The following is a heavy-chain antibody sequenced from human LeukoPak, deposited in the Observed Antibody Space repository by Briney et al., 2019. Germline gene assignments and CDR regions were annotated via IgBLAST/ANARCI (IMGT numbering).Heavy chain of an antibody. J-gene: IGHJ4*02. Sequence: SQTLSLTCTVSGGSISSGGYYWSWIRQHPGKGLEWIGYIYYSGSTYYNPSLKSRVTISVDTSKNQFSLKLSSVTAADTAVYYGARSPYDSSGHYHYFDYWGQGPLVTVSS. CDR2: IYYSGST. CDR1: GGSISSGGYY. V-gene: IGHV4-31*03. CDR3: ARSPYDSSGHYHYFDY. D-gene: IGHD3-22*01.